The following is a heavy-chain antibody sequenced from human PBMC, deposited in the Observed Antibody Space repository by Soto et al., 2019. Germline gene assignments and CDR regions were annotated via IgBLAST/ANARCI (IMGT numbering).Heavy chain of an antibody. Sequence: SATLALTCTVSGDSISSGGYYWSWIRQHPRKGLEWIGYIHYSGSTYYNPSLKSRVTISVDTSKNQFSLKLSSVTAADTAVYYCASRYDFWSPRTYFDYWGQGTLVTVSS. V-gene: IGHV4-31*03. CDR2: IHYSGST. J-gene: IGHJ4*02. CDR3: ASRYDFWSPRTYFDY. CDR1: GDSISSGGYY. D-gene: IGHD3-3*01.